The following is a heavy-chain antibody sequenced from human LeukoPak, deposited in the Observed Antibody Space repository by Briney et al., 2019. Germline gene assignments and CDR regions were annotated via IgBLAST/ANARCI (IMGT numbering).Heavy chain of an antibody. CDR2: IWYDGGNK. D-gene: IGHD5-18*01. CDR3: AREILYSYGYGPLDY. V-gene: IGHV3-33*01. J-gene: IGHJ4*02. Sequence: GGSLRLSCAASGFTFSSYGMHWVRQAPGKGLEWVAVIWYDGGNKYYADSVKGRFTISRDNSKNTLYLQMNSLRAEDTAVYYCAREILYSYGYGPLDYWGQGTLVTVSS. CDR1: GFTFSSYG.